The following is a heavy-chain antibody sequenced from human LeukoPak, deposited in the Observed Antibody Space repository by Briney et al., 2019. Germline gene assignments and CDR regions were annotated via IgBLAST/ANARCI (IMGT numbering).Heavy chain of an antibody. V-gene: IGHV4-59*01. J-gene: IGHJ6*03. D-gene: IGHD2-2*01. CDR1: GGSISSYY. Sequence: SETLSLTCTVSGGSISSYYWSWIRQPPGKGRNGIGYIYYSGGTNYNPSLKSRVTISVDTSKNQFSLKLSSVAAADTAVYYCARGGRVEVVPVADYYYYYMDVWGTGTTVTVSS. CDR2: IYYSGGT. CDR3: ARGGRVEVVPVADYYYYYMDV.